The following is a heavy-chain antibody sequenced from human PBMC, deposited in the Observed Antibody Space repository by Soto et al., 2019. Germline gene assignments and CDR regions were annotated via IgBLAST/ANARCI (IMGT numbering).Heavy chain of an antibody. Sequence: SETLSLTCAVSGDSISSNNWWSWVRQPPGKGLEWIGEIYHSGSTHYNPSLKSRVTISVDTSKNQFSLRLRSVTAADTAVYYCASWFGYSYAFNYWGQGTLVTVSS. CDR1: GDSISSNNW. D-gene: IGHD5-18*01. CDR2: IYHSGST. V-gene: IGHV4-4*02. CDR3: ASWFGYSYAFNY. J-gene: IGHJ4*02.